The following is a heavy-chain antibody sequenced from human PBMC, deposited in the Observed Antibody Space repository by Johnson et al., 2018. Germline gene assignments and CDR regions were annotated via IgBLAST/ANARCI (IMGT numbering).Heavy chain of an antibody. CDR3: AKRYYDSVWGSLYYYMDV. CDR1: GFTFSSYG. Sequence: QVQLVQSGGGVVQPGRSLRLSCAASGFTFSSYGMHWVRQAPGKGLEWVAVISYDGSNKYYADSVKGRFTISRDNSNNTLYLQMNSLRAEDTAVYYCAKRYYDSVWGSLYYYMDVWGKGTTVTVSS. D-gene: IGHD3-16*01. CDR2: ISYDGSNK. J-gene: IGHJ6*03. V-gene: IGHV3-30*18.